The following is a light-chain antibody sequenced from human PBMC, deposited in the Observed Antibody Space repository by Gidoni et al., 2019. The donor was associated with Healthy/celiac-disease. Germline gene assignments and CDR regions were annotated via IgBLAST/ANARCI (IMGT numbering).Light chain of an antibody. J-gene: IGKJ1*01. CDR1: QSISSW. CDR3: QQYNSYWT. V-gene: IGKV1-5*01. CDR2: DAS. Sequence: DIQMTQSPSTLSASVGDRVTITCRASQSISSWLAWYQQKPGKAPKLLSYDASSLESGVPSRFSGSGSGTEFTLTISSLQPDDFATYYCQQYNSYWTFXQXTKVEIK.